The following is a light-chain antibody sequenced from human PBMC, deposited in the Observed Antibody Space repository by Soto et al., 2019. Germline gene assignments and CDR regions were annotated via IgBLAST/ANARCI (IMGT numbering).Light chain of an antibody. CDR2: DVS. Sequence: QSALTQPASVSGSPGQSIAISCTGTSSDVGGYNYVSWYQQHPGKTPNLMIYDVSNRPSGVSNRDSGSKSGNTAALTISALEAEDEADDYCRSYTDSINCVFPAGTELTVL. CDR3: RSYTDSINCV. CDR1: SSDVGGYNY. V-gene: IGLV2-14*01. J-gene: IGLJ3*02.